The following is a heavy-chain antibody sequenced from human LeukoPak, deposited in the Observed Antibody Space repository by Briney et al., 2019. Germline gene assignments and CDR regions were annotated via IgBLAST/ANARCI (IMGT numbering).Heavy chain of an antibody. V-gene: IGHV1-2*06. D-gene: IGHD1-20*01. CDR1: GYTFTGYY. J-gene: IGHJ4*02. Sequence: ASVKVSCKTSGYTFTGYYIHWVRQAPGQGPEWMGRINPKSGGTNYAQKFQGRVTMTRDTSITTAYMELSGLRLDDTAVYYCARYLTSIDYWGQGTLVTVSS. CDR2: INPKSGGT. CDR3: ARYLTSIDY.